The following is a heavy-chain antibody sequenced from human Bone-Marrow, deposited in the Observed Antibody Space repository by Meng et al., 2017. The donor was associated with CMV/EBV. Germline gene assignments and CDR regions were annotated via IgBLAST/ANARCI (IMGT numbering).Heavy chain of an antibody. V-gene: IGHV3-21*05. J-gene: IGHJ6*02. CDR1: GFTFSSYS. CDR2: ISSSSSYI. CDR3: AREGGIVVVPAAIESPPQDYYGMDV. Sequence: GGSLRLSCAASGFTFSSYSMNWVRQAPGKGLEWVSYISSSSSYIYYADSVKGRFTISRDNAKNSLYLQMNSLRAEDTAVYYCAREGGIVVVPAAIESPPQDYYGMDVWGQGTTVTVSS. D-gene: IGHD2-2*02.